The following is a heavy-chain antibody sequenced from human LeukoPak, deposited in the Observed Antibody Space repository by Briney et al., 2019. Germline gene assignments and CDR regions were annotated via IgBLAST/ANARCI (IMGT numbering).Heavy chain of an antibody. Sequence: GGSLRLSCAASGFTFDDYAMHWVRQAPGKGLEWVSGISWNSGSIGYADSVKGRFTISRDNAKNSLYLQMNSLRAEDTALYYCAKFSSSSSTDYWGQGTLVTVSS. CDR2: ISWNSGSI. D-gene: IGHD6-6*01. CDR1: GFTFDDYA. V-gene: IGHV3-9*01. J-gene: IGHJ4*02. CDR3: AKFSSSSSTDY.